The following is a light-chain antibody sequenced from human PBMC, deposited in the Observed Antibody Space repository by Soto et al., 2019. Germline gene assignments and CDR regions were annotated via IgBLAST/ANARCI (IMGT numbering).Light chain of an antibody. CDR3: NSFTSSTTWV. CDR2: DVS. V-gene: IGLV2-14*01. Sequence: QSALTQPAPVSGSPGQSITISCTGTSSDVGGYNYVSWYQQHPGKAPKLMIYDVSNRPSGVSNRFSGSKSGNTASLTISGLQAEDEADYYCNSFTSSTTWVFGGGTKLTVL. CDR1: SSDVGGYNY. J-gene: IGLJ3*02.